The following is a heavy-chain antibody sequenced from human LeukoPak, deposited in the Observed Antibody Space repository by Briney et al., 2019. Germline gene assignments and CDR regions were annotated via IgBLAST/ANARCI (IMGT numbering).Heavy chain of an antibody. CDR3: ARDRPNILGLDP. V-gene: IGHV3-30-3*01. D-gene: IGHD2/OR15-2a*01. CDR2: ISYDGSNK. Sequence: PGGSLRLSCAASGFTFSSYAMHWVRQAPGKGLEWVAVISYDGSNKYYADSVKGRFTISRDNAKNSVFLRMSSLRDEDTAVYYCARDRPNILGLDPWGQGTLVTVSS. CDR1: GFTFSSYA. J-gene: IGHJ5*02.